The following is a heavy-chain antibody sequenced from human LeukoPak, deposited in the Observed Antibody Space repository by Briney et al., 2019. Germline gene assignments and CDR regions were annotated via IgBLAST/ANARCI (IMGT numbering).Heavy chain of an antibody. J-gene: IGHJ4*02. CDR1: GFTFSSYG. Sequence: GGSLRLSCAASGFTFSSYGMHWVRQAPGKGLEWVAVISYDGSNKYYADSVKGRFTISRDNSKNTLYLQMNSLRAEDTAVYYCATDPTVTPFDVYWGQGTLVTVSS. V-gene: IGHV3-30*03. CDR2: ISYDGSNK. CDR3: ATDPTVTPFDVY. D-gene: IGHD4-17*01.